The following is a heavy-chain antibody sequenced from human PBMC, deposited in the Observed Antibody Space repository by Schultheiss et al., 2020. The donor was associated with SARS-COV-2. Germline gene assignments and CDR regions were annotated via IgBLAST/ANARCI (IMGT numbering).Heavy chain of an antibody. J-gene: IGHJ6*02. Sequence: SETLSLTCTVSGGSISSYYWGWIRQPPGKGLEWIGSIYYSGSTNYNPSLKSRVTISVDTSKNQFSLKLSSVTAADTAVYYCARGRGSYGMDVWGQGTTVTVSS. V-gene: IGHV4-39*07. CDR1: GGSISSYY. D-gene: IGHD5-12*01. CDR2: IYYSGST. CDR3: ARGRGSYGMDV.